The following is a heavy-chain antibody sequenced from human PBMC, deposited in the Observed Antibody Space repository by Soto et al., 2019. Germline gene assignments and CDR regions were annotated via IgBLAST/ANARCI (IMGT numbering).Heavy chain of an antibody. CDR3: AREYGMDV. CDR2: MNANSGNT. Sequence: ASVKVSCKASGYTFTSYDINWVRQATGQGLEWMGWMNANSGNTGYAQKFQGRVTMTTDTSTKTAFMELSSLTSDDTAVYYCAREYGMDVWGQGTTVTVSS. J-gene: IGHJ6*02. CDR1: GYTFTSYD. V-gene: IGHV1-8*01.